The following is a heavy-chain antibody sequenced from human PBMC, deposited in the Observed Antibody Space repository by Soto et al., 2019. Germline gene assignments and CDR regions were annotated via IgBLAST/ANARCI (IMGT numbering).Heavy chain of an antibody. CDR1: GYSFTSYW. V-gene: IGHV5-10-1*03. J-gene: IGHJ4*02. Sequence: EVQLVQSGAEVKKPGESLRISCKGSGYSFTSYWISWVRQMPGKGLEWMGRIDPSDSYTNYSPSFQGHVTISADKSISTAYLQWSSLKASDTAMYYCARHSYRYEYSSSKPFDYWGQGTLVTVSS. CDR3: ARHSYRYEYSSSKPFDY. D-gene: IGHD6-6*01. CDR2: IDPSDSYT.